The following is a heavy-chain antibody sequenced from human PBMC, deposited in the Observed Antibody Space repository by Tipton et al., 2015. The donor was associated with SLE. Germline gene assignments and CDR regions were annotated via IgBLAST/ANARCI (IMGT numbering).Heavy chain of an antibody. J-gene: IGHJ4*02. V-gene: IGHV4-34*01. CDR1: GGSFSGYY. Sequence: TLSLTCAVYGGSFSGYYWSWIRQPPGKGLEWIGEINHSGSTNYNPSLKSRVTISVDTSKNQFSLKLSSVTAADTAVYYCARHRWIFGAGYDCWGQGTLVTVS. CDR2: INHSGST. CDR3: ARHRWIFGAGYDC. D-gene: IGHD3-3*01.